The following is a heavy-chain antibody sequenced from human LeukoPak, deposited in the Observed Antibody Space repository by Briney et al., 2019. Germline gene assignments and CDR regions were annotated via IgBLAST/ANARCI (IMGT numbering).Heavy chain of an antibody. V-gene: IGHV4-39*01. CDR1: GGSISSSSYY. CDR2: IYYSGST. Sequence: SETLSLTCTVSGGSISSSSYYWGWIRQPPGKGLEWIGGIYYSGSTYYNPSLKSRVTISVDTSKNQFSLKLSSVTAADTAVYYCARHGTGTFDYWGQGTLVTVSS. J-gene: IGHJ4*02. D-gene: IGHD3/OR15-3a*01. CDR3: ARHGTGTFDY.